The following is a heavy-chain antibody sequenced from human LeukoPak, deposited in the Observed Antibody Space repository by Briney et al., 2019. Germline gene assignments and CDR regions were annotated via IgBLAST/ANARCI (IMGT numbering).Heavy chain of an antibody. CDR3: ARGVSVVVPAASGWFDP. J-gene: IGHJ5*02. D-gene: IGHD2-2*01. CDR1: GFTFSDYY. CDR2: ISSSGSTI. V-gene: IGHV3-11*04. Sequence: GGSLRLSCAASGFTFSDYYMSWIRQAPGKGLEWVSYISSSGSTIYYADSVKGRFTISRDNAKNSLYLQMNSLRAEDTAVYYCARGVSVVVPAASGWFDPWGQGTLVTVSS.